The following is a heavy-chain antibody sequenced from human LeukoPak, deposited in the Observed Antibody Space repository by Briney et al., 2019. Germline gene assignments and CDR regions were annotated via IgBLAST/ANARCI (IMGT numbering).Heavy chain of an antibody. CDR1: GFTFSSYG. J-gene: IGHJ6*03. Sequence: GGSLRLSCAASGFTFSSYGMHWVRQAPGKGLEWVAVISYDGSNKYYADSVKGRFTISRDNSKNTLYLQMNSLRAEDTAVYYCARDYGSGSYYYYYYMDVWGKGTTVTVSS. CDR3: ARDYGSGSYYYYYYMDV. D-gene: IGHD3-10*01. CDR2: ISYDGSNK. V-gene: IGHV3-30*03.